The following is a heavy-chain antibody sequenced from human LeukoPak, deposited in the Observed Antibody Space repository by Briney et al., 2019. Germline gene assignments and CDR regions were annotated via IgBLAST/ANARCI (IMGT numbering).Heavy chain of an antibody. CDR1: GFTFSSYS. CDR2: ISSSSSCI. V-gene: IGHV3-21*01. J-gene: IGHJ4*02. D-gene: IGHD6-13*01. Sequence: GGSLRLSCAASGFTFSSYSMNWVRQAPGKGLEWVSSISSSSSCIYYADSVKGRFTISRDNAKNSLYLQMNSLRAEDTAVYYCARGAAGSYSGIDYWGQGTLVTVSS. CDR3: ARGAAGSYSGIDY.